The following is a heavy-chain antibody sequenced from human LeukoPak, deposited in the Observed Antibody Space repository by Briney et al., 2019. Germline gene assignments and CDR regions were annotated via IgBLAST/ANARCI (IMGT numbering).Heavy chain of an antibody. V-gene: IGHV1-2*04. J-gene: IGHJ4*02. CDR2: INPNSGGT. Sequence: GSVTVSCTASGYTFTGYYMHWVRQAPGQGLEWMGWINPNSGGTNYSQKFQGWVTMTRDTSISTAYMELSRLRSDDTAVYYCARDAPIGYSSSWYRTLLDYWGQGTLVTVSS. CDR1: GYTFTGYY. CDR3: ARDAPIGYSSSWYRTLLDY. D-gene: IGHD6-13*01.